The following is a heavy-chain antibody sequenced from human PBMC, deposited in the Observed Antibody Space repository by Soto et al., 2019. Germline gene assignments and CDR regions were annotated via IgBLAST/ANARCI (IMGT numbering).Heavy chain of an antibody. CDR1: GFTFSSYA. D-gene: IGHD6-6*01. J-gene: IGHJ4*02. CDR2: ISGSGGST. V-gene: IGHV3-23*01. Sequence: GGSLRLSCAASGFTFSSYAMSWVRQAPGKGLEWVSAISGSGGSTYYADSVKGRFAISRDNSKDTLYLQMNSLRAEDTAVYYCARSSSYYGYWGQGTLVTVSS. CDR3: ARSSSYYGY.